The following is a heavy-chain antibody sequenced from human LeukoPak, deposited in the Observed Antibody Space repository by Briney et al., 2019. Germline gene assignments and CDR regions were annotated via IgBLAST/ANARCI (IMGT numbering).Heavy chain of an antibody. CDR3: AREATNYGDHTMMI. D-gene: IGHD4-17*01. V-gene: IGHV3-7*01. CDR2: IKQDGSEK. J-gene: IGHJ4*02. Sequence: GRSLRLSCAASGFTFSSHDMHWVRQAPGKGLEWVANIKQDGSEKYYVDSVKGRFTISRDNAKNSLYLQMNSLRAEDTAVYYCAREATNYGDHTMMIWGQGTLVTVSS. CDR1: GFTFSSHD.